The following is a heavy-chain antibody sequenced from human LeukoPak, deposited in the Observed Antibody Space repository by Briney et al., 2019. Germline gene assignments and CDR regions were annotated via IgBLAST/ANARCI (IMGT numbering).Heavy chain of an antibody. CDR1: GFTFSSYA. V-gene: IGHV3-30-3*02. CDR2: ISYDGSNK. D-gene: IGHD2-2*02. J-gene: IGHJ6*02. Sequence: GRSLRLSCAASGFTFSSYAMHWVRRAPGKGLEWVAVISYDGSNKYYADSVKGRFTISRDNSKNTLYLQMNSLRAEDTAVYYCASSRYPDYYYYYGMDVWGQGTTVTVSS. CDR3: ASSRYPDYYYYYGMDV.